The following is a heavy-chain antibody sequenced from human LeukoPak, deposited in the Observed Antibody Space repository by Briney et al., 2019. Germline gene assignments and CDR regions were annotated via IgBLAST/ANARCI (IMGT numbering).Heavy chain of an antibody. J-gene: IGHJ4*02. V-gene: IGHV3-23*01. CDR1: GFTVSSNY. CDR2: ISGSGDIT. Sequence: GGSLRLSCAASGFTVSSNYMTWVRQAPGKGLEWVSAISGSGDITYYADSVKGRFTISRDNSKNTLYLQMSSLRAEDTAVYYCGCSWYRAYWGQGTLVTVSS. D-gene: IGHD6-13*01. CDR3: GCSWYRAY.